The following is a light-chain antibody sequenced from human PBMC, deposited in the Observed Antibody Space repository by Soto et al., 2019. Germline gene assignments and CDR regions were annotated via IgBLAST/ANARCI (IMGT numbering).Light chain of an antibody. V-gene: IGKV3-15*01. CDR3: QQYGSSGT. J-gene: IGKJ1*01. Sequence: EIVMTQSPATLSVSPGEGVTLSCRASQSVSSNLAWYQQRPGQAPRLLIYGASTRATGIPARFSGSGSGTDFTLTISRLEPEDFAVYYCQQYGSSGTFGQGTKVDIK. CDR1: QSVSSN. CDR2: GAS.